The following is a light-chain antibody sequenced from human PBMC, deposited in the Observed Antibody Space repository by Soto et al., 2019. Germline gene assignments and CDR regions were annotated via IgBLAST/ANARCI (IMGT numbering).Light chain of an antibody. CDR1: QSISSW. CDR3: QQYNSYSQT. Sequence: IRMTQSPSTLSASVVDRVTITCRASQSISSWLAWYQQKPGKAPKLLIYDASSLESGVPSRFSGSGSGTEFTLTISSLQPDDFATYYCQQYNSYSQTFGQGTKVDI. V-gene: IGKV1-5*01. CDR2: DAS. J-gene: IGKJ1*01.